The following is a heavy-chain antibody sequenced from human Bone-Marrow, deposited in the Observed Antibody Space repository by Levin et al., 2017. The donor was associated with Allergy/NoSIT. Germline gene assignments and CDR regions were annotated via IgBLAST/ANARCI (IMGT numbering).Heavy chain of an antibody. CDR2: IYHDGGA. D-gene: IGHD3-3*01. J-gene: IGHJ4*02. Sequence: SCAVSGASISSRNSWNWVRQPPGMGLEWIGEIYHDGGARYNVSLRSRATISVDTSKNTFSLKLTSVTAADTAVYYCASSALFGTLDSWGLGTLVTVSS. CDR1: GASISSRNS. V-gene: IGHV4-4*02. CDR3: ASSALFGTLDS.